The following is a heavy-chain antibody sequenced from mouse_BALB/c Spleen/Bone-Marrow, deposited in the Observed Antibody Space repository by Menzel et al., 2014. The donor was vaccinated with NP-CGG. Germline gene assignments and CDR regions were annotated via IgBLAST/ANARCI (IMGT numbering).Heavy chain of an antibody. Sequence: EVQVVESGGGLVKLGGSLKLSCAASGFTFSSYYMSWVRQTPEKRLELVAAINRDGGITFYPDTVKGRFTISRDNAKNTLYLEMSSLRSEDTAMYYCARDSSGYFDYWGQGTTLTVSS. D-gene: IGHD3-2*01. CDR3: ARDSSGYFDY. CDR1: GFTFSSYY. CDR2: INRDGGIT. V-gene: IGHV5-6-2*01. J-gene: IGHJ2*01.